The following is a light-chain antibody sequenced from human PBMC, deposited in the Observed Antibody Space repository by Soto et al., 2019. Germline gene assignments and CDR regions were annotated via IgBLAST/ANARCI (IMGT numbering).Light chain of an antibody. V-gene: IGKV1-6*01. CDR3: LHDYSYPFT. Sequence: AIQMTQSPSSLSASVGDRVTITCRASQGIRYDLGWYQQKPGKAPKLLIYAASNLQSGVPSRFSGSGSGTDFTLTISSLQPEDFANYYCLHDYSYPFTFGPGTKVDIK. J-gene: IGKJ3*01. CDR1: QGIRYD. CDR2: AAS.